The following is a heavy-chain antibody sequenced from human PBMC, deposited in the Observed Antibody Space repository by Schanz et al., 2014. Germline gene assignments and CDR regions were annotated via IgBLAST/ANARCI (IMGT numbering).Heavy chain of an antibody. CDR3: AKGRFGELSAFDI. D-gene: IGHD3-10*01. J-gene: IGHJ3*02. Sequence: EVQLLESGGGLVQPGGSLRLSCAASGFTFSSYAMTWVRQAPGMGLEWISFINTGSNYINYADSVKGRFTISRDNTKNSLFLQLNSLRADDTAVYYCAKGRFGELSAFDIWGQGTMVTVSS. CDR1: GFTFSSYA. V-gene: IGHV3-48*04. CDR2: INTGSNYI.